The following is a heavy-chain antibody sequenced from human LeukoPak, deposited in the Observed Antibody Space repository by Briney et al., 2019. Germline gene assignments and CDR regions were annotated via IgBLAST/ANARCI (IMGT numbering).Heavy chain of an antibody. Sequence: PSETLSLTCAVYGGPFSGYYWSWIRQPPGKGLEWIGEINHSGSTNYNPSLKSRVTISVDTSKNQFSLKLSSVTAADTAVYYCARAAYSSSWYGPKYYYYYGMDVWGQGTTVTVSS. CDR3: ARAAYSSSWYGPKYYYYYGMDV. J-gene: IGHJ6*02. CDR2: INHSGST. D-gene: IGHD6-13*01. CDR1: GGPFSGYY. V-gene: IGHV4-34*01.